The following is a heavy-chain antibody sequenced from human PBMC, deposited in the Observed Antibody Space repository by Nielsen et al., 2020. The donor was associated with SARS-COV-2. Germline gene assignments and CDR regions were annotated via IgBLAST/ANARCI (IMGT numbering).Heavy chain of an antibody. CDR2: VSPSGSTI. V-gene: IGHV3-48*03. Sequence: GESLKISCAASGFPFNSYEMNWVRQTPGKGLEWVSYVSPSGSTIYYADSVKGRFTISRDNAKNSLFLQMNSLRAEDTAVYYCARDLYSYGMDVWGQGTTVTVSS. J-gene: IGHJ6*02. CDR1: GFPFNSYE. CDR3: ARDLYSYGMDV.